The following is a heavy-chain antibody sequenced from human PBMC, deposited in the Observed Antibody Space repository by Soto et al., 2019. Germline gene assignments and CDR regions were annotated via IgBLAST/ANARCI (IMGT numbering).Heavy chain of an antibody. V-gene: IGHV3-15*07. Sequence: EVQLVESGGGLVKPGGSLRLSCAASGFTFSNAWMNWVRQAPGKGLEWVGRIKSKTDGGTTDYAAPVKGRFTISRDDSKNTLYLQMNSLKTEDTAVYDCTTVNVFVWFGEFDYWGQGTLVTVSS. CDR1: GFTFSNAW. CDR3: TTVNVFVWFGEFDY. D-gene: IGHD3-10*01. J-gene: IGHJ4*02. CDR2: IKSKTDGGTT.